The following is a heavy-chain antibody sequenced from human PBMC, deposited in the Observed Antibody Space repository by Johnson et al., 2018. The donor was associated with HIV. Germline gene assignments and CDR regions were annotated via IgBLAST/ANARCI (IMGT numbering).Heavy chain of an antibody. J-gene: IGHJ3*02. CDR1: GFTFSSYA. D-gene: IGHD3-3*01. CDR2: ISGSGGST. V-gene: IGHV3-23*04. Sequence: VQLVESGGGLVQPGGSMRLSCAASGFTFSSYAMSWVRQAPGKGLEWVSAISGSGGSTYYADSVKGRFTISRDNSKNTLYLQMNSLRAEDTAVYYCARQAPGVTIFGVGGAFDIWGQGTMVTVSS. CDR3: ARQAPGVTIFGVGGAFDI.